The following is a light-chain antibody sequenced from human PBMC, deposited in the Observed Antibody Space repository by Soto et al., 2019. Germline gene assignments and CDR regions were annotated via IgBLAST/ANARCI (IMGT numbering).Light chain of an antibody. J-gene: IGKJ1*01. CDR3: QQYGTTSWT. Sequence: EIVLTQSPGILSLSPGERATLSCRASQSVRSNYLAWYQQKPGQAPRLLIYGASSRATGIPDRFSGSGSGTDFTLTISRLEPEDFAVYYCQQYGTTSWTFGQGTKVEIK. CDR2: GAS. V-gene: IGKV3-20*01. CDR1: QSVRSNY.